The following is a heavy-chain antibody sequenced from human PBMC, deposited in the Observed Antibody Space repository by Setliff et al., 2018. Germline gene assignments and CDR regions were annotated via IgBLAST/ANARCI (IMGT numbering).Heavy chain of an antibody. Sequence: GASVKVSCKASGYILNSYGISWVRQAPGQGLEWMGWISSYNDITNYAQSFQGRVTMTRDMSTSAAYMELRSLGSDDTAVYYCAISTLSICSGGTCPNAFDVWGQGTLVTVSS. CDR3: AISTLSICSGGTCPNAFDV. D-gene: IGHD2-15*01. CDR1: GYILNSYG. CDR2: ISSYNDIT. J-gene: IGHJ3*01. V-gene: IGHV1-18*01.